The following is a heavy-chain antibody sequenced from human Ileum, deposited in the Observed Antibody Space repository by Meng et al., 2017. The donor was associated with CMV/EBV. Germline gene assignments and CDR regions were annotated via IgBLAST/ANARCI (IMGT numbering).Heavy chain of an antibody. CDR1: GGSISSSSYY. J-gene: IGHJ4*02. CDR3: AGDSATFGQLSPFDY. D-gene: IGHD3-10*01. Sequence: SETLSLTCAVSGGSISSSSYYWGWIRQPPGKGLEWFANINYSGSTYYNPSLKSRVTITLDTYRNQFSLKLSPVTDADTAIYYCAGDSATFGQLSPFDYWGQGTLVTVSS. V-gene: IGHV4-39*07. CDR2: INYSGST.